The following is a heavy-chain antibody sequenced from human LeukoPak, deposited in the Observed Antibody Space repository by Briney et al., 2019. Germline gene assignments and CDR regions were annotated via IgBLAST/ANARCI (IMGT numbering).Heavy chain of an antibody. CDR2: IYYSGST. Sequence: PSETLSLTCTVSGGSISSYYWSWIRQPPGKGLEWIGYIYYSGSTNYNPSPKSRVTISVDTSKNQFSLKLSSVTAADTAVYYCARRRRFLEWPPGYYYYGMDVWGQGTTVTVSS. D-gene: IGHD3-3*01. V-gene: IGHV4-59*08. CDR1: GGSISSYY. CDR3: ARRRRFLEWPPGYYYYGMDV. J-gene: IGHJ6*02.